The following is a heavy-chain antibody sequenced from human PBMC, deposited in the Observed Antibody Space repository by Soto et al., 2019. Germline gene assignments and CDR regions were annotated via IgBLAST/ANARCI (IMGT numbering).Heavy chain of an antibody. V-gene: IGHV1-69*12. CDR3: ARAIESSGWYVFDY. Sequence: QVQLVQSGAEVKKPGSSVKVSCKASGGTFSSYAISWVRQAPGQGLEWMGGIIPIFGTANYAQTFQGRVTITADESTRTAYMGLSSLRSEDTAVYYCARAIESSGWYVFDYWGQGTMVTVAS. D-gene: IGHD6-19*01. CDR2: IIPIFGTA. CDR1: GGTFSSYA. J-gene: IGHJ4*02.